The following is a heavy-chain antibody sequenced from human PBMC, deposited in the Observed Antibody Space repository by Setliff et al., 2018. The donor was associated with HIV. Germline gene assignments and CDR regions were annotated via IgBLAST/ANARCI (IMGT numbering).Heavy chain of an antibody. CDR2: INHSGST. D-gene: IGHD6-19*01. J-gene: IGHJ4*02. Sequence: PSETLSLTCAVYGGSFSGYYWSWIRQPPGKGLEWIGEINHSGSTNYNASLKSRVTISVDTSKKQFSLKLSSVTAADTAVYYCATKAVAGHLYFFDYWGQGTLVTVSS. CDR1: GGSFSGYY. V-gene: IGHV4-34*01. CDR3: ATKAVAGHLYFFDY.